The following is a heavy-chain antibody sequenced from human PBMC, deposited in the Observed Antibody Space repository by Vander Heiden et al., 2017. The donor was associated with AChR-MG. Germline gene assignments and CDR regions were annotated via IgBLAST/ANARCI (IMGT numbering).Heavy chain of an antibody. CDR1: GGSISSGDYY. J-gene: IGHJ4*02. CDR3: ARVTRHRQLV. V-gene: IGHV4-30-4*01. CDR2: IYYSGST. D-gene: IGHD6-6*01. Sequence: QVQLQESGPGLVKPSQTLSLPCTVSGGSISSGDYYWSWLRQPPGKGLEWIGYIYYSGSTYYSPSLKSRVTISVDTSKNQFSLKLSSVTAADTAVYYCARVTRHRQLVWGQGTLVTVSS.